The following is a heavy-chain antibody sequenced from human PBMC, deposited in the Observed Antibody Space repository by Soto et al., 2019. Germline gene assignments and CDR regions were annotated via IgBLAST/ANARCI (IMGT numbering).Heavy chain of an antibody. CDR3: ARVPNRFLEWPGGDY. CDR1: GGTFSSYA. CDR2: IIPIFGTA. Sequence: QVQLVQSGAEVKKPGSSVKVSCKASGGTFSSYAISWVRQAPGQGLEWMGGIIPIFGTANYTQKFQGRVTITADESTSTAYMELRSLRSEDTAVYYCARVPNRFLEWPGGDYWGQGTLVTVSS. V-gene: IGHV1-69*12. J-gene: IGHJ4*02. D-gene: IGHD3-3*01.